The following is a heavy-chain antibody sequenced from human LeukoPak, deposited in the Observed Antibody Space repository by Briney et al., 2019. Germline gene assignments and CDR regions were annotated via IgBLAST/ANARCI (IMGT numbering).Heavy chain of an antibody. CDR3: ARGIIGYYFDY. V-gene: IGHV1-18*01. J-gene: IGHJ4*02. D-gene: IGHD2-15*01. CDR2: ISAYGNT. Sequence: ASVKVSCKPSGYTFTIYGISWVRQAPGQGLEWMGLISAYGNTNYAQNLQGRVTMTTDTSTSTAYMELRSLRSDDTAVYYCARGIIGYYFDYGGQGTLVTVSS. CDR1: GYTFTIYG.